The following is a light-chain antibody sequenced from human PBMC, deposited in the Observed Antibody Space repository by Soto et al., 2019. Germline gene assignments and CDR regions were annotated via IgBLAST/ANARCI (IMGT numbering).Light chain of an antibody. CDR2: DAS. V-gene: IGKV3-11*01. Sequence: ETVLTQSPATLSLSPGERATVFCRASQGVSSYLAWYQQKPGQAPRLLIDDASNRATGIPARFSGSGSWTDFTLTISSLEPEDFALYYGQHGSNWPLSVGGGTMVEIK. J-gene: IGKJ4*01. CDR1: QGVSSY. CDR3: QHGSNWPLS.